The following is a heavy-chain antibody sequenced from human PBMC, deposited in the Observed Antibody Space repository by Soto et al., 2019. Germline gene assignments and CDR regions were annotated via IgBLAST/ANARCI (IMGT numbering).Heavy chain of an antibody. CDR3: ASGHNDAFDI. V-gene: IGHV3-7*05. CDR1: ESTFSNYW. J-gene: IGHJ3*02. CDR2: INQDGSEK. Sequence: GGSLRLSCVASESTFSNYWMSWVRQAPGKGLEWVANINQDGSEKYYVDSVKGRFIISRDDAHNSLYLQLTSLRVEDTAVYFCASGHNDAFDIWGQGTMVTVSS.